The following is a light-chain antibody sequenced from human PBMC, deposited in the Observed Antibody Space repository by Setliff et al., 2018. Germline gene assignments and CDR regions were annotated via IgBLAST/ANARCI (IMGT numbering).Light chain of an antibody. J-gene: IGLJ1*01. CDR1: SSDVGGYNF. CDR2: EVS. Sequence: VLTQPRSVSGSPGQSVTISCTGTSSDVGGYNFVSWYQQHPGKAPQLIIFEVSRRPSGVPDRFSGSKSDNTASLTVSGLQADDEADYYCSSYAGNYHYVFGTGTKGTVL. CDR3: SSYAGNYHYV. V-gene: IGLV2-11*01.